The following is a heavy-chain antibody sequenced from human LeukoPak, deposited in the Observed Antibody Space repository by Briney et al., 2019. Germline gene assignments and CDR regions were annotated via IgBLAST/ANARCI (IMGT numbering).Heavy chain of an antibody. Sequence: SETLSLTCAVYGGSFSGYYWSWIRQPPGKGLEWIGEINHSGSTNYNPSLTSRVTISVDTSKNQFSLKLSSVTAADTAVYYCARLCPGSCYPGERRGYSYGYLNYYYYYGMDVWGQGTTVTVSS. J-gene: IGHJ6*02. D-gene: IGHD5-18*01. V-gene: IGHV4-34*01. CDR3: ARLCPGSCYPGERRGYSYGYLNYYYYYGMDV. CDR2: INHSGST. CDR1: GGSFSGYY.